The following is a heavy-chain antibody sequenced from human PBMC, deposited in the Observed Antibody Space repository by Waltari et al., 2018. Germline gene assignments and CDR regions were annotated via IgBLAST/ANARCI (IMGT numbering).Heavy chain of an antibody. CDR3: AHSPSLLWFRESWNAFDI. CDR2: IYWNDDK. CDR1: GFSLSTSGVG. J-gene: IGHJ3*02. D-gene: IGHD3-10*01. Sequence: QITLKESGPTLVKPTQTLTLTCTFSGFSLSTSGVGVGWIRQPPGKALEWLALIYWNDDKRYSPSLKSRLTITKDTSKNQVVLTMTNMDPVDTATYYCAHSPSLLWFRESWNAFDIWGQGTMVTVSS. V-gene: IGHV2-5*01.